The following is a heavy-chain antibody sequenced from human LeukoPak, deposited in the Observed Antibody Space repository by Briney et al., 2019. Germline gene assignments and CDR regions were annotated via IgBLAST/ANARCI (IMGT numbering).Heavy chain of an antibody. CDR2: IYYGGST. J-gene: IGHJ4*02. D-gene: IGHD6-19*01. V-gene: IGHV4-59*01. CDR3: ARTFRGGWYYFDY. Sequence: SETLSLTCTVSGTSISSYYWSWIRQPPGKGLGWIAYIYYGGSTNYDPSLKSRVTVSVDTSKSQFSLKLSSVTAADTAVYYCARTFRGGWYYFDYWGQGTLVTVSS. CDR1: GTSISSYY.